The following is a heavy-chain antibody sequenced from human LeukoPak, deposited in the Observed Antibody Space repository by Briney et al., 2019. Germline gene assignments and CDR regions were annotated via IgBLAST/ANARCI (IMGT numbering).Heavy chain of an antibody. Sequence: GGSLRLSCAASGFTFSSYAMPWVRQAPGKGLEWVAVTSYDGSNKYYADSVKDRFTISRDNSKNTLYLQMNSLRAEDTAVYYCAKDGADSTFDYWGQGTLVTVSS. V-gene: IGHV3-30-3*01. CDR1: GFTFSSYA. J-gene: IGHJ4*02. CDR2: TSYDGSNK. CDR3: AKDGADSTFDY. D-gene: IGHD1-26*01.